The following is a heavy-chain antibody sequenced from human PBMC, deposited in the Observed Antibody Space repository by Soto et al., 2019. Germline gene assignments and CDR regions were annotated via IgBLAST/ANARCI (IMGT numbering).Heavy chain of an antibody. CDR1: GYTFTCYY. CDR3: ARDHKAPGAAAGTPYYYYYGMDV. CDR2: INPNSGGT. D-gene: IGHD6-13*01. J-gene: IGHJ6*02. V-gene: IGHV1-2*02. Sequence: GXSVKVSCKASGYTFTCYYMHWVRQAPGQGLEWMGWINPNSGGTNYAQKFQGRVTMTRDTSISTAYMELSRLRSDDTAVYYCARDHKAPGAAAGTPYYYYYGMDVWGQGTTVTVSS.